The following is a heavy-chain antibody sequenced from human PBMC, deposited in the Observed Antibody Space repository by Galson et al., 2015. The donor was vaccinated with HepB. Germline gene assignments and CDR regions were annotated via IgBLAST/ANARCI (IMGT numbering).Heavy chain of an antibody. CDR3: ATSVGATYWLWSAPNY. CDR1: GYTLTELS. V-gene: IGHV1-24*01. Sequence: SVKVSCKVSGYTLTELSMHWVRQAPGKGLEWMGGFDPEDGETIYAQKFQGRVTMTEDTSTDTAYMELSSLRSEDTAVYYCATSVGATYWLWSAPNYWGQGTLVTVSS. D-gene: IGHD1-26*01. J-gene: IGHJ4*02. CDR2: FDPEDGET.